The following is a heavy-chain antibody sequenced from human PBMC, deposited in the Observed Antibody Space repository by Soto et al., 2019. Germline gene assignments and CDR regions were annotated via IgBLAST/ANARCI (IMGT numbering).Heavy chain of an antibody. J-gene: IGHJ5*02. Sequence: PSETLSLTCTVSGGSISSSNYYWGCLRQPPGKGLEWIASIYYTGSTYYNPSLKSRVTISVDTSKNQFSLKLSSVTAADTAVYYCARERPDGARLDPWGQGTLVTVSS. D-gene: IGHD6-6*01. CDR3: ARERPDGARLDP. V-gene: IGHV4-39*07. CDR1: GGSISSSNYY. CDR2: IYYTGST.